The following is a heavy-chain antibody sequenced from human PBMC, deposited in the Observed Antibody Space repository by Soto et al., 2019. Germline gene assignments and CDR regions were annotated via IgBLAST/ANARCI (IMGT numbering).Heavy chain of an antibody. Sequence: QVQLQESGPGLVKPSQTLSLSCTVSGGSISSAAYYWSWIRQHPGKGLEWIGYISHSGSTYYTPSLTSRVIISADTSKNQFSLNLTSVTAADTAVYYCAREYTYGSNFFDCWGQGALVTVSS. CDR3: AREYTYGSNFFDC. CDR1: GGSISSAAYY. CDR2: ISHSGST. V-gene: IGHV4-31*03. D-gene: IGHD5-18*01. J-gene: IGHJ4*02.